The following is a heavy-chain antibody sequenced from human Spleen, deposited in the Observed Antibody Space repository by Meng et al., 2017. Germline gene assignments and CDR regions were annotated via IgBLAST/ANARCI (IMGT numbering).Heavy chain of an antibody. J-gene: IGHJ4*02. CDR2: TYYRSKWYN. D-gene: IGHD3-10*01. CDR1: GDSVSSNSAA. V-gene: IGHV6-1*01. Sequence: LRLSCAISGDSVSSNSAAWNWIRQSPSRGLEWLGRTYYRSKWYNDYAVSVKSRITTNPDTSKNQFSLQLNSVTPEDTAVYYCARSTFPIRITMVRGVHFDYWGQGTLVTVSS. CDR3: ARSTFPIRITMVRGVHFDY.